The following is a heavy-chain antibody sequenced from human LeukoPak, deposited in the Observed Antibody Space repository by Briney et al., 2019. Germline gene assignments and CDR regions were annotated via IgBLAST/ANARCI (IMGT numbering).Heavy chain of an antibody. D-gene: IGHD3-3*01. CDR2: IIPIFGTA. Sequence: SVKISCKASGGTFSSYAISWVRQAPGQGLEWMGGIIPIFGTANYAQKFQGRVTITADESTSTAYMELSSLRSEDTAVYYSAATIKIHGDFWSGYPNFDYWGQGTLVTVSS. CDR3: AATIKIHGDFWSGYPNFDY. J-gene: IGHJ4*02. V-gene: IGHV1-69*13. CDR1: GGTFSSYA.